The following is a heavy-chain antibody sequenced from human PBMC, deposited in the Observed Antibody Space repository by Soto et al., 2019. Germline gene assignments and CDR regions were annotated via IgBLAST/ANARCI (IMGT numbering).Heavy chain of an antibody. V-gene: IGHV5-51*01. D-gene: IGHD3-16*02. J-gene: IGHJ5*02. CDR3: ANLRLGELSSETSAHPLASDPNWFDP. CDR2: IYPGDSDT. Sequence: PGESLKISCKGSGYSFTSYWIGWVRQMPGKGLEWMGIIYPGDSDTRYSPSFQGQVTISADKSISTAYLQWSSLKASDTAMYYCANLRLGELSSETSAHPLASDPNWFDPWGQGTLVTVSS. CDR1: GYSFTSYW.